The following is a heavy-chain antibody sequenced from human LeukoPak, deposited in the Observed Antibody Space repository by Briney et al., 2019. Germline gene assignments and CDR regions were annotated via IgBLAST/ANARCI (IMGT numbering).Heavy chain of an antibody. Sequence: GGSLRLSCAASGFTFSSYAMSWVRQAPGKGLEWVSVISGSSGGTYYADSVKGRFTISRDNSKNTVFLQMNGLRAEDTAVYYCARDPAYCSGGICCSNAFDMWGQGTKVTVSS. CDR2: ISGSSGGT. D-gene: IGHD2-15*01. CDR3: ARDPAYCSGGICCSNAFDM. J-gene: IGHJ3*02. V-gene: IGHV3-23*01. CDR1: GFTFSSYA.